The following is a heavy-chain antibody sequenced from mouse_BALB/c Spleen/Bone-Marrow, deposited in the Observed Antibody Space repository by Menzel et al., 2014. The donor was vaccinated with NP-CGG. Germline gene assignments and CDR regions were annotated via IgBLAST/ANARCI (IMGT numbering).Heavy chain of an antibody. D-gene: IGHD3-1*01. CDR1: GFTFSSYT. Sequence: EVKVVESGGGLVQPGGSLKLSCAASGFTFSSYTMSWIRQTPEKRLEWVAYLHDGGGRAYYPDTVKGRFTISRDNAKNTLYLQMSSLKSEDTAMYYCARQLYSSGCVLDYWGQGTPLTGSS. J-gene: IGHJ2*01. CDR2: LHDGGGRA. V-gene: IGHV5-12-2*01. CDR3: ARQLYSSGCVLDY.